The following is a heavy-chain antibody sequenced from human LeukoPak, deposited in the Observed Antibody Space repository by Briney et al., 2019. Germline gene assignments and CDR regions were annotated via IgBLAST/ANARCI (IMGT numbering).Heavy chain of an antibody. V-gene: IGHV3-53*01. CDR2: FYSGGNT. J-gene: IGHJ4*02. CDR3: ARRAGAYSHPYDY. Sequence: GGSLRLSCAASEFSVGSNYMTWVRQAPGKGLEWVSVFYSGGNTYYADSVKGRFTISRDTSKNTVDLQMNSLRSEDAAVYYCARRAGAYSHPYDYWGQGTLVTVS. CDR1: EFSVGSNY. D-gene: IGHD4/OR15-4a*01.